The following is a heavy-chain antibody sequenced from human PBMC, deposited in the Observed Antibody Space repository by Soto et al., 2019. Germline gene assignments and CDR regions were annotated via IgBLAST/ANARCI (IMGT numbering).Heavy chain of an antibody. J-gene: IGHJ4*02. CDR1: AYSSSSSHD. CDR2: LYHSGST. CDR3: ARGYGGNFGY. D-gene: IGHD4-17*01. V-gene: IGHV4-38-2*01. Sequence: SETLSLTCDVSAYSSSSSHDWAWVRQPPGKGLEWIGTLYHSGSTYSNPSLRSRVTISIDTSKTQFSLKLSSVTASDTAVYYCARGYGGNFGYWAQGTLVTVSS.